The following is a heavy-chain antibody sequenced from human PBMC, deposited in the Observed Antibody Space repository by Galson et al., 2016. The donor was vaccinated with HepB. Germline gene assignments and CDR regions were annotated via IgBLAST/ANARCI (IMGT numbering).Heavy chain of an antibody. D-gene: IGHD3-22*01. Sequence: LTCGVYNGSISGYYWSWIRQPAGKGLEWIGRISASGTTYYNPSLKSRVTVSVDTPKNQFALKLSPVTAADTAVYYCARIGEDSSGYYHYDNWGQGILVTVSS. CDR2: ISASGTT. J-gene: IGHJ4*02. CDR3: ARIGEDSSGYYHYDN. V-gene: IGHV4-59*10. CDR1: NGSISGYY.